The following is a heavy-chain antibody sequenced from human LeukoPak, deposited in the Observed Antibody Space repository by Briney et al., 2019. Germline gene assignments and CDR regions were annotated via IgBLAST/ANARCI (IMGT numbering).Heavy chain of an antibody. CDR3: ARDPPRYCSGGSCYSGYFDY. CDR1: GFTFSSYW. V-gene: IGHV3-74*01. CDR2: INSDGSST. Sequence: GGSLRLSCAASGFTFSSYWMHWVRQAPGKGLVWVSRINSDGSSTSYADSVKGRFAISRDNAKNTLYLQMNSLRAEDTAVYYCARDPPRYCSGGSCYSGYFDYWGQGNLVTVSS. J-gene: IGHJ4*02. D-gene: IGHD2-15*01.